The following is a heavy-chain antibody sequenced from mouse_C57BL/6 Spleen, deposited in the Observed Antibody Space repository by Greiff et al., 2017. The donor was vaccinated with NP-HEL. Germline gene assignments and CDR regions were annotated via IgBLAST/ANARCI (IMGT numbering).Heavy chain of an antibody. Sequence: VQLQQSGAELAKPGASVKLSCKASGYTFTSYWMHWVKQRPGQGLEWIGYINPSSGYTKYNQKFKDKATLTADQSSSTAYMQLSSLTYEDSAVYYCATLYYGSSYGDMDYWGQGTSVTVSS. D-gene: IGHD1-1*01. J-gene: IGHJ4*01. CDR1: GYTFTSYW. V-gene: IGHV1-7*01. CDR2: INPSSGYT. CDR3: ATLYYGSSYGDMDY.